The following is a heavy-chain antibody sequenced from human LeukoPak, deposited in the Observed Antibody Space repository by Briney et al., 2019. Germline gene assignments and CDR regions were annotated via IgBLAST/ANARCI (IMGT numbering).Heavy chain of an antibody. CDR1: GFTFSSYG. CDR2: IRCDGSNK. Sequence: GGSLRLSCAASGFTFSSYGMHWVRQAPGKGLEWVAFIRCDGSNKYYADSVKGRFTISRDNSKNTLYLQMNSPRAEDTAVYYCAKWAYYYDSSGYYYFDYWGQGTLVTVSS. J-gene: IGHJ4*02. CDR3: AKWAYYYDSSGYYYFDY. V-gene: IGHV3-30*02. D-gene: IGHD3-22*01.